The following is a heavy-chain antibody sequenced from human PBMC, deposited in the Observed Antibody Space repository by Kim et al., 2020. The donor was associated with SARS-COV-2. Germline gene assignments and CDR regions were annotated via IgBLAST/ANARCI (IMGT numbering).Heavy chain of an antibody. V-gene: IGHV7-4-1*02. Sequence: ASVKVSCKASGYTFTSYAMNWVRQAPGQGLEWMGWINTNTGNPTYAQGFTGRFVFSLDTSVSTAYLQISSLKAEDTAVYYCARDGYCSSTSCYTYEFGVAAAGTVDYWGQGTLVTVSS. CDR1: GYTFTSYA. CDR2: INTNTGNP. J-gene: IGHJ4*02. CDR3: ARDGYCSSTSCYTYEFGVAAAGTVDY. D-gene: IGHD2-2*02.